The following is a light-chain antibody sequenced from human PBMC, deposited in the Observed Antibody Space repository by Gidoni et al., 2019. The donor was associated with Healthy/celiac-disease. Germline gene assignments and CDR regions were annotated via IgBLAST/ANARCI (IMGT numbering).Light chain of an antibody. CDR2: GVS. V-gene: IGKV2-29*02. CDR3: KQGIHLPIT. Sequence: DIVMTQPPLSLSVTHGQPASLSGKSSQCLLHSDGKTYLYWYLQKPGQSPQLLIYGVSSRFSGVPDRFSGSGSGTDFTLKISRVEAEDVGAYYCKQGIHLPITFXPXTKVXIK. CDR1: QCLLHSDGKTY. J-gene: IGKJ3*01.